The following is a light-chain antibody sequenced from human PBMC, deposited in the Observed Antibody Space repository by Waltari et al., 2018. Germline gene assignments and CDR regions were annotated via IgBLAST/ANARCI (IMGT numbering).Light chain of an antibody. CDR2: AAS. V-gene: IGKV3-15*01. Sequence: EIVMTQSPTTLSLSPGEGVTLSCRASQRVGSDLAWYHQKPGQAPRLLISAASTRATGIPVRFSGSGSETDFTLSIRSLQSEDFGVYFCQQYNNWPYTFGPGTKVEIK. CDR1: QRVGSD. CDR3: QQYNNWPYT. J-gene: IGKJ2*01.